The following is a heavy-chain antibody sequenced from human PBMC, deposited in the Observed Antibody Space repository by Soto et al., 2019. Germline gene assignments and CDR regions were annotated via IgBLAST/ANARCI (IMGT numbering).Heavy chain of an antibody. J-gene: IGHJ5*02. D-gene: IGHD2-8*01. CDR2: VSAYNVNT. Sequence: ASVKVSCKDSVYTFTSYGISWVGQAPAQGLEWTGWVSAYNVNTDYAQKLQGRVTMTTDTSTSTAYMELRSLRSDDTAVYYCAGVVLTMEHVGKWFDPWGQGTLVTVSS. CDR3: AGVVLTMEHVGKWFDP. V-gene: IGHV1-18*01. CDR1: VYTFTSYG.